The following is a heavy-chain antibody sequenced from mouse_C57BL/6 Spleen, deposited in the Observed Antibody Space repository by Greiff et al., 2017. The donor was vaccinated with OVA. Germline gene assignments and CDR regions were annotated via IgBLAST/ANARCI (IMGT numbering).Heavy chain of an antibody. CDR2: INPNNGGT. CDR1: GYTFTDYY. Sequence: EVQLQQSGPELVKPGASVKISCKASGYTFTDYYMNWVKQSHGKSLEWIGDINPNNGGTSYNQKFKGKATLTVDKSSSTAYMELRSLTSEDSAVYYCARLTAFYYGNPMDYWGQGTSVTVSS. CDR3: ARLTAFYYGNPMDY. V-gene: IGHV1-26*01. J-gene: IGHJ4*01. D-gene: IGHD2-1*01.